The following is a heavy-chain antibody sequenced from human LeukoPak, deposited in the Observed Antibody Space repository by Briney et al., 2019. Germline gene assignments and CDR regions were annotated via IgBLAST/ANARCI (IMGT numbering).Heavy chain of an antibody. CDR3: ARTMNGPS. J-gene: IGHJ5*02. D-gene: IGHD1-1*01. CDR1: GYSFTSYW. V-gene: IGHV5-10-1*01. Sequence: GASLKISCNGSGYSFTSYWISWVHQMPGKGLEWMGRIDPSDSYTTYSPSFQGHVTISADKTISTAYLQWSSLEASDTAMYYCARTMNGPSWGQGTLVTVSS. CDR2: IDPSDSYT.